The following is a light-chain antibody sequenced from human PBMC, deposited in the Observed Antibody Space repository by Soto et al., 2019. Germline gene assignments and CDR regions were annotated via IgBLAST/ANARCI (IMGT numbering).Light chain of an antibody. CDR3: QSYDNSLSGSVV. CDR1: SSNIGADYD. CDR2: ANN. Sequence: QSVLKQPPSVSGAPGQRVTISCTGSSSNIGADYDVHWYQQHPGMAPKLLIYANNNRPSGVPDRFSGSKSVTSASLAITGLQADDEADYYGQSYDNSLSGSVVFGGGTKLTVL. V-gene: IGLV1-40*01. J-gene: IGLJ2*01.